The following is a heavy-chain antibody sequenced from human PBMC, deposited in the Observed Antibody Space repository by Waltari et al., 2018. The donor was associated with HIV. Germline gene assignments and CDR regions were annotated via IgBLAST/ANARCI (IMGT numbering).Heavy chain of an antibody. CDR2: ITGSGGGT. CDR1: GFIFSSYA. CDR3: AKYLDCSGTSCYTPYVDY. Sequence: EVQLLESGGGLVQPGGSLRLSCAASGFIFSSYAMSWVRQAPGKGLEWVSAITGSGGGTYYADSVKGRFNFSRDNSQNTLYLQMNSLRGEDTAVYYCAKYLDCSGTSCYTPYVDYWGQGTLVTVSP. D-gene: IGHD2-2*02. V-gene: IGHV3-23*01. J-gene: IGHJ4*02.